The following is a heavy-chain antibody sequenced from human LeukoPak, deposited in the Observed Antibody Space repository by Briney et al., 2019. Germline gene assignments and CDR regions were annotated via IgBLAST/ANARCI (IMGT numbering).Heavy chain of an antibody. CDR1: GRPNSSSSYH. D-gene: IGHD1-26*01. J-gene: IGHJ5*02. CDR3: ARHWIVRATLGWFDP. CDR2: IYYSGST. V-gene: IGHV4-39*01. Sequence: PSETLSLTCTVCGRPNSSSSYHWGWIRQPPGKGLEWIGSIYYSGSTYYNPSLKSRVTISVDTSKNQFSLKLSSVTVADTAMYYCARHWIVRATLGWFDPWGQGTLVTVSS.